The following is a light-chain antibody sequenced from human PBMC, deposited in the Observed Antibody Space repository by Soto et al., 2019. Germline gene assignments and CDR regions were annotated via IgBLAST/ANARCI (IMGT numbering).Light chain of an antibody. CDR3: CSYAGSSTFVV. J-gene: IGLJ2*01. CDR1: SSDVGSYNL. Sequence: QSALTQPASVSGSPGQSITISCTGTSSDVGSYNLVSWYQQHPGKAPKLMIYEVSNRPSGVSNRFSGSKSGNTASLTISGVQAEDEADYYCCSYAGSSTFVVFGGGTKLTVL. CDR2: EVS. V-gene: IGLV2-23*02.